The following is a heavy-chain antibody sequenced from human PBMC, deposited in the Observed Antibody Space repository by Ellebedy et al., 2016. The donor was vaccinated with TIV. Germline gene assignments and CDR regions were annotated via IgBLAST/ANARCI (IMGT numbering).Heavy chain of an antibody. CDR3: ARARHLVGAPWNWFNP. CDR2: FSGSGSTI. D-gene: IGHD6-6*01. J-gene: IGHJ5*02. CDR1: AFTFSDHQ. V-gene: IGHV3-11*01. Sequence: GGSLTLSXGPTAFTFSDHQMSWIRQAPGKGPEWVSYFSGSGSTISYADSVKGRFTISRDNAKNALYLQMNSLRAEDTAVYYCARARHLVGAPWNWFNPWGQGTLVTVSS.